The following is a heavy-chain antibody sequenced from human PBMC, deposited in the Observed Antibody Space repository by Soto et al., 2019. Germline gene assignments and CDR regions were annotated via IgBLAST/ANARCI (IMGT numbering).Heavy chain of an antibody. CDR2: ISGSGSSI. J-gene: IGHJ5*02. D-gene: IGHD6-13*01. Sequence: PGGSLRLSCAASGFTFSNYAMTWFRQAPGKGLEWVSGISGSGSSIYYADSVKGRFTISRDNSKNTLYLQMNSLRAEDTAVYYCAKGGDSSSWKNWFDPWGQGTLVTVSS. CDR1: GFTFSNYA. CDR3: AKGGDSSSWKNWFDP. V-gene: IGHV3-23*01.